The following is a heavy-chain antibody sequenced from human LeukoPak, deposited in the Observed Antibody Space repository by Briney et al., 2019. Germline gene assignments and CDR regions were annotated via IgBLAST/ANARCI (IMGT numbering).Heavy chain of an antibody. D-gene: IGHD1-26*01. J-gene: IGHJ3*02. V-gene: IGHV3-23*01. CDR3: AKDDPSGNDAFDI. CDR2: ISGSGGST. CDR1: GFTFSDYA. Sequence: PGGSLRLSCAASGFTFSDYAMSWVRQAPGKGLEWVSAISGSGGSTYYADSVKGRFTISRDNSKNTLYLQMNRLRAEDTAVYYCAKDDPSGNDAFDIWGQGTMVTVSS.